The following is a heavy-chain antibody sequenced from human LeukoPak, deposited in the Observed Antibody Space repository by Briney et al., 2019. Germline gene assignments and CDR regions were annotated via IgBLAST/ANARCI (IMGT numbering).Heavy chain of an antibody. V-gene: IGHV4-34*11. J-gene: IGHJ4*02. CDR3: ARGLGSYFDY. Sequence: PSETLSLTCAVYGGSFSGYYWSWIRQPPGKGLGWIGYIYYSGSTNYNPSLKSRVTISVDTSKNQFSLKLSSVTAADTAVYYCARGLGSYFDYWGQGTLVTVSS. D-gene: IGHD1-26*01. CDR2: IYYSGST. CDR1: GGSFSGYY.